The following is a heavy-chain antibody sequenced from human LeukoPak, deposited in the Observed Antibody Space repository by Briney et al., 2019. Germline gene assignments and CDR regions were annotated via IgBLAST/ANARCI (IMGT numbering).Heavy chain of an antibody. J-gene: IGHJ4*02. Sequence: SETLSLTCAVYGGSFSGYSWSWIRQPPGKGLEWIGYIYHSGSTYYNPSLKSRVTISVDRSKNQFSLKLSSVTAADTAVYYCARGGPDYYDSSGYSYQFDYWGQGTLVTVSS. V-gene: IGHV4-30-2*01. CDR2: IYHSGST. D-gene: IGHD3-22*01. CDR1: GGSFSGYS. CDR3: ARGGPDYYDSSGYSYQFDY.